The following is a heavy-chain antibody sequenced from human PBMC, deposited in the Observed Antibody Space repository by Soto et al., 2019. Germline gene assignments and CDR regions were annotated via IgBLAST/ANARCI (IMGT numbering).Heavy chain of an antibody. Sequence: SETLSLTCIVSGDSVSSGSYYWSWIRQPPGKGLEWIGYIYYRGSTNYNPSLKSRVTISIDTSRNQFSLKLNSVTAADTALYYCARGLDYVGFDYWGQGKLVTVSS. CDR3: ARGLDYVGFDY. J-gene: IGHJ4*02. V-gene: IGHV4-61*01. CDR1: GDSVSSGSYY. D-gene: IGHD4-17*01. CDR2: IYYRGST.